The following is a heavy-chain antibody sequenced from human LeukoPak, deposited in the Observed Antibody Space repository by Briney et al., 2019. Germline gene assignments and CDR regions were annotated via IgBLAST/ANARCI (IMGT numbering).Heavy chain of an antibody. V-gene: IGHV4-39*07. CDR3: ARDPGYYYDSSGYYDHWFDP. J-gene: IGHJ5*02. D-gene: IGHD3-22*01. Sequence: PSQTLSLTCTVSGGSIISSNYYWSWIRQPPGKGLEWIGSIYHSGSTYYNPSLKSRVTISVDTSKNQFSLKLSSVTAADTAVYYCARDPGYYYDSSGYYDHWFDPWGQGTLVTVSS. CDR2: IYHSGST. CDR1: GGSIISSNYY.